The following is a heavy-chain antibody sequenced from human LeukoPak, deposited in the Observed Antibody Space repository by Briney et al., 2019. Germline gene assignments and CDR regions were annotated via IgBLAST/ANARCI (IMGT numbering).Heavy chain of an antibody. J-gene: IGHJ4*02. CDR3: ATGVYDYGDKGIDY. Sequence: ASVKVSCKVSGYTLTELSMHWVRQAPGKGLEWMGGFDPEDGETIYAQKFQGRVTMTEDTSTDTAYMELSSLRSEDTAVYYCATGVYDYGDKGIDYWGQGTLVTVSS. CDR1: GYTLTELS. D-gene: IGHD4-17*01. V-gene: IGHV1-24*01. CDR2: FDPEDGET.